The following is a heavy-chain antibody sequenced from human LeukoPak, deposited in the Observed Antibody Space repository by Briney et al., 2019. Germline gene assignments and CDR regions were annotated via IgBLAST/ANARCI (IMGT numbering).Heavy chain of an antibody. D-gene: IGHD3-10*01. V-gene: IGHV1-46*01. J-gene: IGHJ4*02. CDR1: GYTFTNYY. CDR3: AREAAVRGVCDY. CDR2: INPSGGST. Sequence: WASVKVSCKASGYTFTNYYMHWVRQAPGQGLEWMGIINPSGGSTSNAQKFQGRVTMTEDTSTDTAYMELSSLRSDDTTVYYCAREAAVRGVCDYWGQGTLVTVSS.